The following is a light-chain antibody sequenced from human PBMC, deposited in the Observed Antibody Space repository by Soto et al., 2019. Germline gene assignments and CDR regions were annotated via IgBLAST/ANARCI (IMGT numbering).Light chain of an antibody. CDR2: KAS. J-gene: IGKJ1*01. Sequence: DIQMTQSPSTLSGSVGDRVTITCRASQTISSWLAWYQQKPGKPPKLLIYKASTLKSGVPSRFSGSGSGTEFTLTISSLQPDDFATYYCQHYNRYSEAFGQGTKVDIK. CDR3: QHYNRYSEA. CDR1: QTISSW. V-gene: IGKV1-5*03.